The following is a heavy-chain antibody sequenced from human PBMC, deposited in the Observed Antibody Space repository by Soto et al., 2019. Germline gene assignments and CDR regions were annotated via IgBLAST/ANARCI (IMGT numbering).Heavy chain of an antibody. CDR1: GSITSDF. V-gene: IGHV4-4*07. D-gene: IGHD3-16*01. Sequence: QVQLRESGPGLVRPSETLSLICNVSGSITSDFWTWIRQPAGKGLEWIGRIYISGSTNYNPSLRSRVTMSIDTSRNQFSLRLSSVTAADTAIYFCAREGVMGGTLLYWGPGTLVTVS. CDR2: IYISGST. CDR3: AREGVMGGTLLY. J-gene: IGHJ4*02.